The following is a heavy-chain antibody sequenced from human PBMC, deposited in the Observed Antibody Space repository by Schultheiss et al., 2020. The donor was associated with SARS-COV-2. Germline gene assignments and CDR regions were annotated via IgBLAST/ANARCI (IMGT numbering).Heavy chain of an antibody. CDR1: GGSFSGYY. V-gene: IGHV4-59*01. CDR2: IYYSGST. Sequence: SETLSLTCAVYGGSFSGYYWSWIRQPAGKGLEWIGYIYYSGSTNYNPSLKSRVTISVDTSKNQFSLKLSSVTAADTAVYYCARASYSSGSNTLGGWFDPWGQGTLVTVSS. J-gene: IGHJ5*02. D-gene: IGHD6-19*01. CDR3: ARASYSSGSNTLGGWFDP.